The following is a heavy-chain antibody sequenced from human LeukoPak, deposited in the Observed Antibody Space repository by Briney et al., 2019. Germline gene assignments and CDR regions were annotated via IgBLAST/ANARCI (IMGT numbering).Heavy chain of an antibody. D-gene: IGHD6-13*01. V-gene: IGHV4-38-2*02. J-gene: IGHJ4*02. CDR3: ARDRVAAASTEIDY. CDR1: GYSISTGYY. CDR2: IYHSGIT. Sequence: PSETLSLTCTVSGYSISTGYYWGWIRQPPGTGLEWIGSIYHSGITYYNPSLKSRVTISVDTSKNQFSLKLSSVTAADTAVYYCARDRVAAASTEIDYWGQGTLVTVSS.